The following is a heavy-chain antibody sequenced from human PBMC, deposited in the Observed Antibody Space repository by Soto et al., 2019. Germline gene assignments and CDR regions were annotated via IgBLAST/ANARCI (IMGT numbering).Heavy chain of an antibody. CDR1: GGSISSYY. D-gene: IGHD3-22*01. CDR3: ARGYYDSSGSNWFDP. Sequence: SQTPPLTCSVSGGSISSYYWSWIRQTPGKGLEWIGYIYYSGSTNYNPSLKSRVTISVDTSKNQFSLKLSSVTAADTAVYYCARGYYDSSGSNWFDPWGQGTLVTVS. J-gene: IGHJ5*02. CDR2: IYYSGST. V-gene: IGHV4-59*01.